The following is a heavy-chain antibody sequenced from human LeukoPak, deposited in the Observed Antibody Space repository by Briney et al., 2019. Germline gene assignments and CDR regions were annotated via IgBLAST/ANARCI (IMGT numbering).Heavy chain of an antibody. CDR1: GYTFTGYY. CDR3: AREGGQHYYDSSAYGY. V-gene: IGHV1-2*02. CDR2: INPNSGGT. Sequence: ASVKVSCKASGYTFTGYYMHWVRQAPGQGLEWMGWINPNSGGTNYAQKFQGRVTMTRDTSISTAYMELSRLRSDDTVVYYCAREGGQHYYDSSAYGYWGQGTLVTVSS. D-gene: IGHD3-22*01. J-gene: IGHJ4*02.